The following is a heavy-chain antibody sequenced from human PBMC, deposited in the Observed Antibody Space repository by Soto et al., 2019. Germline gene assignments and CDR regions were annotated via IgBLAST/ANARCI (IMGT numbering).Heavy chain of an antibody. CDR3: ARVNQSQYRRGDNWFDP. J-gene: IGHJ5*02. Sequence: ASVKVSCKASGYTFSNYGLSWVRQAPGQGLEWMGWINPYSGNTKYIQKLQGRVTLTTDTSTSTAYMELRSLRSDDTAVYYCARVNQSQYRRGDNWFDPWGQGTLVTVLL. CDR1: GYTFSNYG. D-gene: IGHD3-10*01. V-gene: IGHV1-18*04. CDR2: INPYSGNT.